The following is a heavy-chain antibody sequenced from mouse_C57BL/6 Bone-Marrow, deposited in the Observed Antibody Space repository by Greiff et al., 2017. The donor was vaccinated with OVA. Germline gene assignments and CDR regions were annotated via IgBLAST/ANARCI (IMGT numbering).Heavy chain of an antibody. J-gene: IGHJ2*01. Sequence: VQLKESGPELVKPGASVKISCKASGYSFTGYYMNWVKQSPEKSLEWIGEINPSTGGTTYNQKFKAKATLTVDKSSSTAYMQLKSLTSEDSAVYYCARWFFDYWGQGTTLTVSS. V-gene: IGHV1-42*01. CDR2: INPSTGGT. CDR3: ARWFFDY. CDR1: GYSFTGYY. D-gene: IGHD2-2*01.